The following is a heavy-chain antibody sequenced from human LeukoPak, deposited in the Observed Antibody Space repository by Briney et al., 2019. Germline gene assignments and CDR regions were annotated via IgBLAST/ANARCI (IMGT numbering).Heavy chain of an antibody. D-gene: IGHD2-15*01. CDR3: ASRDQSCSGDTCYPIDY. J-gene: IGHJ4*02. CDR2: INREGSST. CDR1: GLTFSSYW. Sequence: GGSLRLSCAVSGLTFSSYWMHWVRQAPGKGLVWVSRINREGSSTSYADSVKGRFTISRDNAKNTLYLQMNSLRAEDTAVYYCASRDQSCSGDTCYPIDYWGQGTLVTVSS. V-gene: IGHV3-74*01.